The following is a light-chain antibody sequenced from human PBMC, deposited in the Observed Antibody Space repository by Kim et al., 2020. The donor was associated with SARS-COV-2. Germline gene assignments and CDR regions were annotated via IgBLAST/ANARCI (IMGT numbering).Light chain of an antibody. Sequence: DIVMTQSPDSLAVSLGERATINCKSSQSVLYSPNNKNYLAWYQQKPGQPPNLLIYWASTRASGVPDRFSGSASGTDFTLTISSLQAEDVAVYHCQQYYSTPPTFGGGTKVDIK. CDR2: WAS. V-gene: IGKV4-1*01. CDR1: QSVLYSPNNKNY. CDR3: QQYYSTPPT. J-gene: IGKJ4*01.